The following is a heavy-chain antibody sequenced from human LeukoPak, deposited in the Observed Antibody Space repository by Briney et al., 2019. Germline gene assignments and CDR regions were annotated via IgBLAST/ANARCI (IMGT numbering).Heavy chain of an antibody. V-gene: IGHV4-61*02. CDR3: ARDRGISVARGVPSWFDP. J-gene: IGHJ5*02. CDR2: MYTTGNT. Sequence: SETLSLTCTVSGDSISSGGYYRTWIRQPAGKGLEWIVRMYTTGNTYYNPSLKSRVTISVDTSKNQFSLKLSSVSAADTAVYYCARDRGISVARGVPSWFDPWGQGTLVTVSS. CDR1: GDSISSGGYY. D-gene: IGHD3-10*01.